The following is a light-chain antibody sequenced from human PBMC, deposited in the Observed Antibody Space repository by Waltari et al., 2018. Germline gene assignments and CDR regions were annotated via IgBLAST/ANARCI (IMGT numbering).Light chain of an antibody. V-gene: IGKV4-1*01. CDR2: LTS. CDR3: QQYFRGPIS. CDR1: ESLLSPSNNMNS. J-gene: IGKJ3*01. Sequence: DIVMTQSPDSLAVSLGERATITCHSSESLLSPSNNMNSLAWDQQRPGQPPRLLIYLTSTRESGVPDRFSGSGSGTDFTLTISSLQTEDVATYFCQQYFRGPISFGPGTKLEMK.